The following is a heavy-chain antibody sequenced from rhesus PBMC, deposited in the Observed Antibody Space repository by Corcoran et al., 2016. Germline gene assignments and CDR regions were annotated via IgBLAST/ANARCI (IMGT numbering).Heavy chain of an antibody. D-gene: IGHD2-15*01. CDR1: GYTFTDYY. V-gene: IGHV1S2*01. CDR2: INPYNGKT. J-gene: IGHJ2*01. Sequence: QVQLVQSGAEVKKPGSSVKVSCKASGYTFTDYYMHWVRQAPRQGLEWMGWINPYNGKTKYAQKFHGRVTMTSDTSTSTAYMELSSLRSEDTAVYYCARLRYCSSTYCSEFDLWGPGTPITISS. CDR3: ARLRYCSSTYCSEFDL.